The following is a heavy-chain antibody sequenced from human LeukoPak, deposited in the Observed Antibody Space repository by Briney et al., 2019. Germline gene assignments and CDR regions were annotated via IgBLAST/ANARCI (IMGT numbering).Heavy chain of an antibody. J-gene: IGHJ4*02. CDR2: INPNSGGT. V-gene: IGHV1-2*02. CDR3: ARDTAMALPIDY. D-gene: IGHD5-18*01. Sequence: ASVKVSCKASGCTFTGYYMHWVRQAPGQGVEWMGWINPNSGGTNYAQKFQGRVTMTRDTSISTAYMELSRLRSDDTAVYYCARDTAMALPIDYWGQGTLVTVSS. CDR1: GCTFTGYY.